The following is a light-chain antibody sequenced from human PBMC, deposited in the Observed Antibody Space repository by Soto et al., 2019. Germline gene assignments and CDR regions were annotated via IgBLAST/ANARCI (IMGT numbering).Light chain of an antibody. CDR2: GAS. CDR1: EGVSTN. V-gene: IGKV3-15*01. Sequence: EIVMTQSPATLSVSPGERATPSCRASEGVSTNLAWYQQKPGQAPRLLVYGASTRASGIPARFSGSGSGTEFTLTISSLQSEDFEVYYCQQYNEWHQIGRGTKVDIK. CDR3: QQYNEWHQ. J-gene: IGKJ1*01.